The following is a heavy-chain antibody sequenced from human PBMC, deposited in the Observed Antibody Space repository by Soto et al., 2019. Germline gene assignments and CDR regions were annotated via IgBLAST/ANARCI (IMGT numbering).Heavy chain of an antibody. D-gene: IGHD4-17*01. CDR3: ARDRATTGPVDY. Sequence: GGSLRLSCSASGFTFNYYGMHWVRQAPGKGLEWVAVIWYDGSNKYYVDSVKGRFTISRDNSKNTLYLQMNSLRAEDTAVYYCARDRATTGPVDYWGQGTLVTVSS. CDR2: IWYDGSNK. CDR1: GFTFNYYG. V-gene: IGHV3-33*01. J-gene: IGHJ4*02.